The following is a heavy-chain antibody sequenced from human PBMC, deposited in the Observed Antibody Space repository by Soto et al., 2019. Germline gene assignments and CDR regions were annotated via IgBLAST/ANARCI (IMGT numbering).Heavy chain of an antibody. J-gene: IGHJ6*03. Sequence: VELVESGGGLVQPGGSLRLSCAASGFTFGSYAMTWVRQAPGKGLEWVSGISGGGSSRYYSDSVEARFTISRDNTKNLLFLQMNTWRAEDTAVYFCARVRFPPAPRRPLDYYFMDVWGNGTTITVSS. CDR3: ARVRFPPAPRRPLDYYFMDV. CDR1: GFTFGSYA. CDR2: ISGGGSSR. V-gene: IGHV3-23*04. D-gene: IGHD6-6*01.